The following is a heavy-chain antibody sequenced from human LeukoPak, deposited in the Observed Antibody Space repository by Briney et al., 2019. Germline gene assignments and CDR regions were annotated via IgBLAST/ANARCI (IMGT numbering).Heavy chain of an antibody. CDR3: ARDGWEPHDVIDI. CDR2: ISGSGTST. V-gene: IGHV3-23*01. CDR1: GFTFSSYG. Sequence: GGSLRLSCAASGFTFSSYGMNWVRQAPGKGLECVSSISGSGTSTYYADSVKGRFTSSRDNSKNTLYLQMNSLRAEDTAVYYCARDGWEPHDVIDIWGQGTMVTVSS. J-gene: IGHJ3*02. D-gene: IGHD1-26*01.